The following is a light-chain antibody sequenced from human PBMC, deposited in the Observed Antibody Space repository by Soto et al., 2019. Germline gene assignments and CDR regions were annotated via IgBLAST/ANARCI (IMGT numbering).Light chain of an antibody. Sequence: DIQMTQSPSTRSASVGDRVTITCRASQSVSRWLAWYKQKPGEAPKLLIYKASNLESGVSSRFSGSGSGTEFTLTISSLQPDDSATYYCQQYDVYSPWMFGQGTKVDIK. CDR3: QQYDVYSPWM. CDR2: KAS. V-gene: IGKV1-5*03. CDR1: QSVSRW. J-gene: IGKJ1*01.